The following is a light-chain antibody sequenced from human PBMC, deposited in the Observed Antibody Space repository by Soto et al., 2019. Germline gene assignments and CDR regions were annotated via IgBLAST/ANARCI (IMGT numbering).Light chain of an antibody. J-gene: IGLJ2*01. Sequence: QSALTQPASVSGSPGQWITLPCTGTSSDIGGYDYVSWYQRHPGKAPKLIIYDVNNRPSGVSNRFSGSKSGNTASLTISGLQAEDEADYYCTSYASGSSHVVFGGGTKLTFL. CDR3: TSYASGSSHVV. CDR2: DVN. CDR1: SSDIGGYDY. V-gene: IGLV2-14*01.